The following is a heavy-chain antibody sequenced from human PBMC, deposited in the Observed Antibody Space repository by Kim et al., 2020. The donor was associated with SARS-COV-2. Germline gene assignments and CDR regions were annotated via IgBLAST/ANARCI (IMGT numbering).Heavy chain of an antibody. CDR3: ARGSNQNYYYDLGV. Sequence: SETLSLTCIVSGGSISSSSYYWGWIRQPPGKGLEWIGSVYYSGSTNYNPSLKSRVTISVDTSKNQFSLKLSSVTAADTAVYYCARGSNQNYYYDLGVWGQGTTVTVSS. CDR1: GGSISSSSYY. J-gene: IGHJ6*02. V-gene: IGHV4-39*01. CDR2: VYYSGST.